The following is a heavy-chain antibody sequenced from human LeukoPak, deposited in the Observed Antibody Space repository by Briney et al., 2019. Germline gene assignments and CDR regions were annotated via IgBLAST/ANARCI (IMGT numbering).Heavy chain of an antibody. CDR1: GGSISSSSYY. D-gene: IGHD5-18*01. CDR3: ARAERGYSYGSYYFDY. Sequence: SETLSLTCTVSGGSISSSSYYWGWIRQPPGKGLEWIRSIYYSGSTYYNPSLKSRVTISVDTSKNQFSLKLSSVTAADTAVYYCARAERGYSYGSYYFDYWGQGTLVTVSS. V-gene: IGHV4-39*07. J-gene: IGHJ4*02. CDR2: IYYSGST.